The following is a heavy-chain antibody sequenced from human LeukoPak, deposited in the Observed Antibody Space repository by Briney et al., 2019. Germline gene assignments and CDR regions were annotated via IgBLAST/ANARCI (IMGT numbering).Heavy chain of an antibody. CDR1: GGSISSYY. D-gene: IGHD2-15*01. CDR3: ARDRWVEYCSGGSCYSGVDY. V-gene: IGHV4-59*12. Sequence: SETLSLTCTVSGGSISSYYWSWIRQPPGKGLEWIGYIYYIGGTNYNPSLKSRVTISVDTSKNQFSLKLSSVTAADTAVYYCARDRWVEYCSGGSCYSGVDYWGQGILVTVSS. J-gene: IGHJ4*02. CDR2: IYYIGGT.